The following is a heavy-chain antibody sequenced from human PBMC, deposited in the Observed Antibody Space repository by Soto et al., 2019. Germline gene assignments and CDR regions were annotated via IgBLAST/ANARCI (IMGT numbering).Heavy chain of an antibody. CDR3: ATRPPQIVVTLLTFPS. D-gene: IGHD2-15*01. CDR2: IYYSGST. V-gene: IGHV4-39*07. Sequence: SETLSLTCTVSGGSVRSSTYYWGWIRQPPGKGLEWIASIYYSGSTHNNPSLKSRVTISVDKPNNQFSLKLSSMTGADTAVYYCATRPPQIVVTLLTFPSWGQGTPVTVSS. CDR1: GGSVRSSTYY. J-gene: IGHJ5*02.